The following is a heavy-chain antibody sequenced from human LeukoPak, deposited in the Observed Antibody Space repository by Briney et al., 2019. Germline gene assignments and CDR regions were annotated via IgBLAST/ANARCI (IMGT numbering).Heavy chain of an antibody. CDR3: ARGGGYCSGGSCYSRLVY. CDR2: IIPIFGIA. D-gene: IGHD2-15*01. CDR1: GGTFSSYA. Sequence: SVKVSCKASGGTFSSYAISWVREAPGQGLGWMGRIIPIFGIANYAQKLQGRVTITADKSTSTAYMELSSLRSEDTAVYYCARGGGYCSGGSCYSRLVYWGQGTLVTVSS. V-gene: IGHV1-69*04. J-gene: IGHJ4*02.